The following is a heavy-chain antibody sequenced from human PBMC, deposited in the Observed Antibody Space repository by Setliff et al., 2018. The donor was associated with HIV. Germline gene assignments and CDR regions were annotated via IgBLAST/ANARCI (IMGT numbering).Heavy chain of an antibody. CDR2: IIPMYGSV. V-gene: IGHV1-69*05. CDR3: ARGRMTTVTMSGGACDY. J-gene: IGHJ4*02. D-gene: IGHD4-17*01. CDR1: GGTFSSQA. Sequence: SVKVSCKASGGTFSSQAINWVRQAPGQGLEWMGGIIPMYGSVHYAQKFQDRVTITTDESTSTTYMELSRLISEDTAAYYCARGRMTTVTMSGGACDYWGQGTLVTVSS.